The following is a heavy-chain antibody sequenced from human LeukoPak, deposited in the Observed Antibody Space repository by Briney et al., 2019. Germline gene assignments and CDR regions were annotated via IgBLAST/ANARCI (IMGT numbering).Heavy chain of an antibody. Sequence: PGGSLRLSCAASGFTFSDYSMNWVRQAPGKGLEWVSYISSSSNTIYYADSVKGRFTISRDNAKNSLYLQMNSLRAEDTAVYYCARGDAMVQVVVAATPFDYWGQGTLVTVSS. CDR2: ISSSSNTI. CDR3: ARGDAMVQVVVAATPFDY. V-gene: IGHV3-48*04. CDR1: GFTFSDYS. D-gene: IGHD2-15*01. J-gene: IGHJ4*02.